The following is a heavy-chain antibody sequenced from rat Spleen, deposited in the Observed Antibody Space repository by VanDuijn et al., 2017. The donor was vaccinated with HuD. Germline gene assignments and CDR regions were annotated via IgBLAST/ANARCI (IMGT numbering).Heavy chain of an antibody. CDR1: AYSIISSYR. Sequence: VQLQESGPGLVKPSQSLSLTCSVTAYSIISSYRWNWIRKFPGNKLEWMGHLTSAGTTSYNPSLKSRISITRYTSKNQFFLPVNSVSTEDTATYYCARSRYNNYVMDAWGQGASVTVSA. CDR3: ARSRYNNYVMDA. CDR2: LTSAGTT. V-gene: IGHV3-3*01. D-gene: IGHD1-10*01. J-gene: IGHJ4*01.